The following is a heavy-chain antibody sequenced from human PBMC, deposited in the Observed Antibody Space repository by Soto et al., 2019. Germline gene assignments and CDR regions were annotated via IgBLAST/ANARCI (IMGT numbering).Heavy chain of an antibody. CDR1: SWPINSRYY. CDR2: IYHSGST. Sequence: ETLCLTCPVSSWPINSRYYWCWIRQTPGKGLEWVASIYHSGSTHYNPSLKSRATISVDTSNNQFSLRLSSVTAADTAIYYCARNTSGRNLDYWGQGTQVTVYS. V-gene: IGHV4-38-2*01. CDR3: ARNTSGRNLDY. D-gene: IGHD6-19*01. J-gene: IGHJ4*02.